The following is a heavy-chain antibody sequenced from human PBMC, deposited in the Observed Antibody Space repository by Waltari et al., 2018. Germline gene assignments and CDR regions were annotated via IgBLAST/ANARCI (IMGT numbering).Heavy chain of an antibody. D-gene: IGHD3-16*01. CDR2: ISSTSSYI. CDR1: GFTFSNFA. CDR3: ARVGAIMSLDY. Sequence: EVQLVESGGGLVNPGGSLRLSCAASGFTFSNFAINWVRQAPGKGLEWVSSISSTSSYIYYADSVKGRFTISRDNAKNSLYLQMNSLRADDTAVYYCARVGAIMSLDYWGQGTLVTVSS. J-gene: IGHJ4*02. V-gene: IGHV3-21*01.